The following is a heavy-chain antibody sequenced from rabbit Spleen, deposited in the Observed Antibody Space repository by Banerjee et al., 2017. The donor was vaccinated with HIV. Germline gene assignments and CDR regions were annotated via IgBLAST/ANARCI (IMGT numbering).Heavy chain of an antibody. Sequence: EESGGDLVKPGASLTLTCTASGFDFSGTGVSWVRQAPGKGLEWIGYIDLLFGTTYYANWVNGRFSISRENAQTTVTLQMTSLTAADTATYFCARDAGVYDYIDVYFNLWGPGTLVTVS. CDR3: ARDAGVYDYIDVYFNL. CDR2: IDLLFGTT. CDR1: GFDFSGTG. V-gene: IGHV1S47*01. J-gene: IGHJ4*01. D-gene: IGHD6-1*01.